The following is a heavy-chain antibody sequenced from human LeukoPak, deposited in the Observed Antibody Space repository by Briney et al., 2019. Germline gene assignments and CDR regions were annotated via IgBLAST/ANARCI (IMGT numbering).Heavy chain of an antibody. D-gene: IGHD3-10*01. CDR1: GGSISSSSYY. J-gene: IGHJ6*03. V-gene: IGHV4-39*01. Sequence: SETLSLTCTVSGGSISSSSYYWGWIRQPPGKGLEGIGSIYYSGSTYYNPSLKSRVTTSVDTSKNQFSLKLSSVTAADTAVYYCARRVGRYFGERAYYYNYMDVWGKGTTVTISS. CDR3: ARRVGRYFGERAYYYNYMDV. CDR2: IYYSGST.